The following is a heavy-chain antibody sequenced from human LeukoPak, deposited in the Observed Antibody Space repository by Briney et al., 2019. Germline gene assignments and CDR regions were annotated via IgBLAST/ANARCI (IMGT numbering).Heavy chain of an antibody. CDR2: IYYSGST. CDR1: GGSFSSGDYY. Sequence: PSQTLSLTCTVSGGSFSSGDYYWNWIRQHPGKGLEWIGYIYYSGSTYYNPSLKSRVAISVDTSKNQFSLKLDSVTAADTAVYYCARHSSRGHYFDYWGQGTLVTVSS. CDR3: ARHSSRGHYFDY. D-gene: IGHD1-26*01. V-gene: IGHV4-31*03. J-gene: IGHJ4*02.